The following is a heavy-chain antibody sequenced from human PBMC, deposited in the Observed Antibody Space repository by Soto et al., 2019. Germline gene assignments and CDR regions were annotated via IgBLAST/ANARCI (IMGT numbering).Heavy chain of an antibody. J-gene: IGHJ6*02. D-gene: IGHD3-3*01. V-gene: IGHV3-30-3*01. CDR3: ATDRLFFGVAGYGMDV. Sequence: LRLSCAASAFTFSSHAMPWVRQAPGTGLEWGAVISHDGSNKYYADSVKGRFTISRDNSKNTVYLQLNSLRNEDTAVYYCATDRLFFGVAGYGMDVWGQGTTVTVSS. CDR1: AFTFSSHA. CDR2: ISHDGSNK.